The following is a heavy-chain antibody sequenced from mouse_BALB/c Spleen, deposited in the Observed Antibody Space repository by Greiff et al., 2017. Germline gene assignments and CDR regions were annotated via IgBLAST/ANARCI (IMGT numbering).Heavy chain of an antibody. Sequence: QVQLKESGPGLVAPSQSLSITCTVSGFSLTSYGVHWVRQPPGKGLEWLGVIWAGGSTNYNSALMSRLSISKDTSKSQVFLKMNSLQTDDTAMYYCARNPPYYYGSSYVGWYFDVWGAGTTVTVSS. CDR1: GFSLTSYG. J-gene: IGHJ1*01. V-gene: IGHV2-9*02. CDR2: IWAGGST. D-gene: IGHD1-1*01. CDR3: ARNPPYYYGSSYVGWYFDV.